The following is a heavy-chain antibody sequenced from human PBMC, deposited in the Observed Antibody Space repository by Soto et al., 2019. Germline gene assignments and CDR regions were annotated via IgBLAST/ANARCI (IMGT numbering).Heavy chain of an antibody. CDR1: GGTFSSYA. V-gene: IGHV1-69*01. CDR3: ATDAGFDFWSGENWFDP. Sequence: QVQLVQSGAEVKKPGSSVKVSCKASGGTFSSYAISWVRQAPGQGLEWMGGIIPIFGTANYAQKFQGRVTITADESTSTAYMELSSLRSEDTAVYYCATDAGFDFWSGENWFDPWGQGTLVTVSS. CDR2: IIPIFGTA. J-gene: IGHJ5*02. D-gene: IGHD3-3*01.